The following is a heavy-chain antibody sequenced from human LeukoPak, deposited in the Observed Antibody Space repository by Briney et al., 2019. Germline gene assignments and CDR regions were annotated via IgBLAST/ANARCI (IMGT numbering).Heavy chain of an antibody. CDR2: IYSRGIT. CDR1: GGSMFSYY. Sequence: PSETLSLTCSVSGGSMFSYYWNWIRQPPGKGLEWIGYIYSRGITNYNPSLRSRGTISVAASRNQFSLRLTSVTAEDTAIYYCARRAYYDSSGFHPTSGYFDLWGRGTLVTVSS. D-gene: IGHD3-16*01. J-gene: IGHJ2*01. V-gene: IGHV4-4*08. CDR3: ARRAYYDSSGFHPTSGYFDL.